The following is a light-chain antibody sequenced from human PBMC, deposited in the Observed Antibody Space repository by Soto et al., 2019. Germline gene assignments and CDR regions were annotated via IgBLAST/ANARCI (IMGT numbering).Light chain of an antibody. Sequence: DIQMTQSPSSLSASVGDRLTITCQASHDITSYLNWYQHKPGKAPKLLIYDASILEAGVPPRFSGSESETDFTLTICRLQPEDVSTYYCQHCDYLPIFGPGTTVDFK. J-gene: IGKJ3*01. CDR3: QHCDYLPI. V-gene: IGKV1-33*01. CDR2: DAS. CDR1: HDITSY.